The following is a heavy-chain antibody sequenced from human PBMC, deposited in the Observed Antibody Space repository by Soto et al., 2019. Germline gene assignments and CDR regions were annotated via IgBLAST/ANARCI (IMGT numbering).Heavy chain of an antibody. Sequence: PSETLSLTCTVSGGSVSSGSYYWSWIRQPPGKGLEWIGYIYYSGSTNYNPSLKSRVTISVDTSKNQFSLKLSSVTAADTAVYYCARVESGYLTTIRFDPSGQGTLVTVSS. CDR2: IYYSGST. J-gene: IGHJ5*02. CDR1: GGSVSSGSYY. V-gene: IGHV4-61*01. CDR3: ARVESGYLTTIRFDP. D-gene: IGHD3-3*01.